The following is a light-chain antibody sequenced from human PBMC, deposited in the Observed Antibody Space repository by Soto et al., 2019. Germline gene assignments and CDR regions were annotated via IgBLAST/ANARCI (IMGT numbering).Light chain of an antibody. V-gene: IGLV2-23*03. Sequence: QSVLTQPASVSGSPGQSITISCTATSSDFGIYDLVSWYQQHPGKAPKVIVFEGSKRPSGISLRFSGSTSGNTASLTISGLQAEDEADYHCCSYAGNRNFVFGVGTQMTV. J-gene: IGLJ7*01. CDR1: SSDFGIYDL. CDR3: CSYAGNRNFV. CDR2: EGS.